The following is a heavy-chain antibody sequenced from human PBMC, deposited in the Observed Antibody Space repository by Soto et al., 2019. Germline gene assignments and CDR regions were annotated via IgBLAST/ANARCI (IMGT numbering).Heavy chain of an antibody. CDR3: ARGDPYYGMDV. CDR2: ISYDGSNN. Sequence: QVQLVESGGGVVQPGRSLRLSCVASGFTSSNYFMHWVRQAPGKGLEWVALISYDGSNNHYTDSVKGRFTISRDNSKNTMYLQMNSLMGEDPAVYFCARGDPYYGMDVWGQGTTVTVSS. V-gene: IGHV3-30*04. J-gene: IGHJ6*02. CDR1: GFTSSNYF.